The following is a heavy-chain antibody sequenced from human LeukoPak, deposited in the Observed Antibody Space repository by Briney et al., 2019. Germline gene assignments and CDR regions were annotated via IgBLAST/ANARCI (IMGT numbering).Heavy chain of an antibody. V-gene: IGHV3-33*01. CDR2: IWYDGSNK. J-gene: IGHJ2*01. Sequence: PGRSLRLSCAASAFTFSSYGMHWVRQAPGKGLGWVAVIWYDGSNKYYADSVKGRFTISRDNSKNTLYLQMNSLRAEDRAEYYCARDPVPAANWYFDLWGRGTLVTVSS. CDR3: ARDPVPAANWYFDL. D-gene: IGHD2-2*01. CDR1: AFTFSSYG.